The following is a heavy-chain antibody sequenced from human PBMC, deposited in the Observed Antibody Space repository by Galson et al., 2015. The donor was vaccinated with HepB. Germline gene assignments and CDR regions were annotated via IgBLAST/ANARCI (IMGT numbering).Heavy chain of an antibody. CDR2: ISGSGGHT. J-gene: IGHJ4*02. CDR1: GFTFTSYA. Sequence: SLRLSCAASGFTFTSYALTWVRQAPGKGLEWVSCISGSGGHTYYADSVKGRFTISRDNFRNTLYLQMSSLRAEDTAVYYCARAVTITALRPTIDLDHWGQGTLVTVSS. V-gene: IGHV3-23*01. CDR3: ARAVTITALRPTIDLDH. D-gene: IGHD4-17*01.